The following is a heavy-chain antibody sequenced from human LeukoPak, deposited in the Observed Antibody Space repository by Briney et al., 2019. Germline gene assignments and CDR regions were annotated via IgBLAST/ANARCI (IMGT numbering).Heavy chain of an antibody. Sequence: SETLSLTCTVSGYSISSGYYWGWIRQPPGQGLEWIGFIYYRGDTKYNPSLKSRVTILVDTSKNQFSLKLSSVTAADTAVYYCARSPYLRTYGYGPWELPVSYFDYWGQGTLVTVSS. CDR1: GYSISSGYY. CDR3: ARSPYLRTYGYGPWELPVSYFDY. CDR2: IYYRGDT. J-gene: IGHJ4*02. V-gene: IGHV4-38-2*02. D-gene: IGHD1-26*01.